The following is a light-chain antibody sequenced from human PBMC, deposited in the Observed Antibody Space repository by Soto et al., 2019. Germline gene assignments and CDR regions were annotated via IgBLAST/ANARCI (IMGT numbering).Light chain of an antibody. CDR1: QSAISN. V-gene: IGKV3-15*01. CDR2: DAS. Sequence: ETVMTQSPATLSVSPGERVTLSCRASQSAISNLAWYQQKPGQTPRLLIYDASTRATDIPARFSGSGSGTDFTLAIRSLEPEDFAVYYCHQFGDSPRTFGQGTKVDIK. J-gene: IGKJ1*01. CDR3: HQFGDSPRT.